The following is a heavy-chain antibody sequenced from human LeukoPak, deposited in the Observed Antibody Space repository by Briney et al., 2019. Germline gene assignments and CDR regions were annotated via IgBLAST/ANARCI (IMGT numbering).Heavy chain of an antibody. CDR2: IYPADFAA. V-gene: IGHV5-51*01. CDR1: GYSFTTYW. Sequence: GESLKISCKASGYSFTTYWIGWVRQMPGKGLEWMGIIYPADFAAKYSPSFQGQVTISADKSINTAYLEWSSLKASDTAIYYCARQGAAGKYYYYYMDVWGKGTTVTVSS. J-gene: IGHJ6*03. CDR3: ARQGAAGKYYYYYMDV. D-gene: IGHD6-13*01.